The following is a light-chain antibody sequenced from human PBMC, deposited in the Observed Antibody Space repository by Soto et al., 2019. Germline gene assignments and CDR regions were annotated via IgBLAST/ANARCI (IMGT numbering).Light chain of an antibody. V-gene: IGKV3-15*01. CDR2: GAS. J-gene: IGKJ5*01. CDR1: QTLATY. CDR3: QQYNNWPRIT. Sequence: EIVLTQSPVTLSVSPGERATLSCRASQTLATYLAWYQQRPGQAPRLLIYGASTRASGVPDRFSGSGSGTDFTLTISSLQSEDFAVYYCQQYNNWPRITFGQGTRLEIK.